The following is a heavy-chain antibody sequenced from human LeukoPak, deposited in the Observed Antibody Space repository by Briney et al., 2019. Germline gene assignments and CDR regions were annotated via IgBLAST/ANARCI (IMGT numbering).Heavy chain of an antibody. CDR3: ARAHTGGYFDWLLYYFDY. D-gene: IGHD3-9*01. J-gene: IGHJ4*02. CDR2: MNPNSGNT. Sequence: EASVKVSCKASGYTFTSYGISWVRQAPGQGLEWMGWMNPNSGNTGYAQKFQGRVTMTRNTSISTAYMELSSLRSEDTAVYYCARAHTGGYFDWLLYYFDYWGQGTLVTVSS. V-gene: IGHV1-8*02. CDR1: GYTFTSYG.